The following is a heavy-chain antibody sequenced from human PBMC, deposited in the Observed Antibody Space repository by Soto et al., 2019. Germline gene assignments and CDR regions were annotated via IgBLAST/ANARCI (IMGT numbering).Heavy chain of an antibody. CDR2: MNPNSGNT. V-gene: IGHV1-8*01. J-gene: IGHJ3*02. Sequence: KASWKGVGYACSSYGMNWVRQATGQGLEWMGWMNPNSGNTGYAQKFQGRVTMTRNTSINTAYMDLSSLRSEDTAVYYCARANWGSGAFDIWGQGTMVTVSS. CDR1: GYACSSYG. D-gene: IGHD7-27*01. CDR3: ARANWGSGAFDI.